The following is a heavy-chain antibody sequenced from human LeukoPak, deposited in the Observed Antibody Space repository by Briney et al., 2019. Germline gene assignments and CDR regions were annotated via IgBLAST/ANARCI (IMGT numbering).Heavy chain of an antibody. Sequence: PGRSLRLSCAASGFTFSSYAMHWVRQAPGKGLEWVAVISYDGSNKYYADSVKGRFTISRDNSKNTLYLQMNSLRAEDTAVYYCATAPFRGSYLIYYYYYYMDVWGKGTTVTVSS. CDR3: ATAPFRGSYLIYYYYYYMDV. D-gene: IGHD1-26*01. V-gene: IGHV3-30-3*01. CDR2: ISYDGSNK. J-gene: IGHJ6*03. CDR1: GFTFSSYA.